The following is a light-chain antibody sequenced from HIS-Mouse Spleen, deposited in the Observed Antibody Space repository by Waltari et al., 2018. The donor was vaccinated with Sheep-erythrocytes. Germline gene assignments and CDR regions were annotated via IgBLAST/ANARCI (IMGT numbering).Light chain of an antibody. CDR3: QVWDSSSDHPYV. CDR1: NIGSKR. V-gene: IGLV3-21*02. J-gene: IGLJ1*01. Sequence: SYVLTQPPSVSVAPGQTARITCGGNNIGSKRVHWSQQKPGQAPVLVVYDDSDRPSGIPERFSGSNSGNTATLTISRVEAGDEADYYCQVWDSSSDHPYVFGTGTKVTVL. CDR2: DDS.